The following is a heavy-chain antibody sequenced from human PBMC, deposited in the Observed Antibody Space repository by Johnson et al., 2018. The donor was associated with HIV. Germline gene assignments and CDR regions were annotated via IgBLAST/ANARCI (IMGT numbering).Heavy chain of an antibody. CDR1: GFTFSSYA. CDR3: AKRYCRGGSCYMGGIDAFDI. D-gene: IGHD2-15*01. CDR2: ISHSGGST. Sequence: VQLVESGGGVVQPGRSLRLSCAASGFTFSSYAMSWVCQAPGKGLEWVSGISHSGGSTYYADSVKGRFTISRDNSKNTLYLQMNSLRAEDTAVYYCAKRYCRGGSCYMGGIDAFDIWGQGTMVTVSS. V-gene: IGHV3-23*04. J-gene: IGHJ3*02.